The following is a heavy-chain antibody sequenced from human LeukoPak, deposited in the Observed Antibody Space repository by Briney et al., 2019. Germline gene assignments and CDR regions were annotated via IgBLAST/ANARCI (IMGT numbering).Heavy chain of an antibody. V-gene: IGHV3-23*01. CDR3: AKDRLPDSGWTLDF. D-gene: IGHD5-12*01. CDR1: GFTFSNYG. CDR2: FDSGGDR. J-gene: IGHJ4*02. Sequence: GGSLRLCCEASGFTFSNYGMSWLRQAEGKGLEWVSRFDSGGDRYYVDSVKGRFTISRANSKNTLYLQLNSLRAEDTAVYYCAKDRLPDSGWTLDFWGQGTLVTVSS.